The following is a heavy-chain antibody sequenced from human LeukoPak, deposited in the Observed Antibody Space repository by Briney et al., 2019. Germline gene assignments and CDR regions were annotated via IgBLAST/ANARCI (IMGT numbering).Heavy chain of an antibody. CDR3: DLDIVAMPT. D-gene: IGHD5-12*01. J-gene: IGHJ5*02. V-gene: IGHV1-2*02. Sequence: ASVKVSCKASGGTFSSYTISWVRQAPGQGLEWMGWINPNSGGTNYAQKFQGRVTMTRDTSISTAYMELSRLRSDDTAVYYCDLDIVAMPTWGQGTLVTVSS. CDR2: INPNSGGT. CDR1: GGTFSSYT.